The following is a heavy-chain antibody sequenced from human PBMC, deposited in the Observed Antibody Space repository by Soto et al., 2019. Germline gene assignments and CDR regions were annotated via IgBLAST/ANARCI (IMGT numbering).Heavy chain of an antibody. V-gene: IGHV4-30-4*01. J-gene: IGHJ4*02. D-gene: IGHD3-10*01. Sequence: SETLSLTCTVSGGSISSGDYYWTWIRQPPGKGLEWIGYIYYSGSTYYNPSLKSRVTISVDTSKNQFSLKLSSVTAADTAVYYCALYGSGSYSLEYWGQGTLVTVSS. CDR1: GGSISSGDYY. CDR3: ALYGSGSYSLEY. CDR2: IYYSGST.